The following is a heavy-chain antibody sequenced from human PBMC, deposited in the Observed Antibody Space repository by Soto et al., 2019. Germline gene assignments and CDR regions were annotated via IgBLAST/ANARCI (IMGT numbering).Heavy chain of an antibody. CDR1: GGSISSSSYY. J-gene: IGHJ5*02. CDR2: IYYSGST. CDR3: ARQSGGLGRGYSYGGWFGP. V-gene: IGHV4-39*01. Sequence: PSETLSLTCAVSGGSISSSSYYWGWIRQPPGKGLEWIGSIYYSGSTYYNPSLKSRVTISVDTSKNQFSLKLSYVTAADTAVYYCARQSGGLGRGYSYGGWFGPWGQVTLVTVSS. D-gene: IGHD5-18*01.